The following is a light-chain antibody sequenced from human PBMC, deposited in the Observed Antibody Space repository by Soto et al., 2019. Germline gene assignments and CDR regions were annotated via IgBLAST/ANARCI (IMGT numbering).Light chain of an antibody. Sequence: EIVLTQSPGTLSLSPGERATLSCRASQSVSSSYLAWYQQKPGQAPRLLIYGASSRATGSTDSFSGSGSGTDFTLTISRLEPEDFAVYYCQQYGSSPMYTFGQGTKLEIK. J-gene: IGKJ2*01. CDR3: QQYGSSPMYT. CDR2: GAS. V-gene: IGKV3-20*01. CDR1: QSVSSSY.